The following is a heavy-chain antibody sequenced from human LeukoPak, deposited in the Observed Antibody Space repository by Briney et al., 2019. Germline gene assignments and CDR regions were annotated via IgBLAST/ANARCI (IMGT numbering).Heavy chain of an antibody. CDR2: IYYSGST. CDR1: GGSISSYY. CDR3: ARFRYFDWLDYYYGMDV. J-gene: IGHJ6*02. Sequence: SETLSLTCTVSGGSISSYYWSWIRQPPGKGLEWIGHIYYSGSTNYNPSLKSRVTISVDTSKNQFSLKLSSVTAADTAVYFCARFRYFDWLDYYYGMDVWGQGTTVTVSS. D-gene: IGHD3-9*01. V-gene: IGHV4-59*01.